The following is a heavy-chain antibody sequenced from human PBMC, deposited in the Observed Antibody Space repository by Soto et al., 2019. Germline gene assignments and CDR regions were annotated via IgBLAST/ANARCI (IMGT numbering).Heavy chain of an antibody. CDR3: ASQSSSFPASYYYYYMDV. Sequence: SGTLSLTCTVSGGSISSYYWSWIRQPPGKGLEWIGYIYYSGSTNYNPSLKSRVTISVDTSKNQFSLKLSSVTAADTAVYYCASQSSSFPASYYYYYMDVWGKGTTVTVSS. D-gene: IGHD6-6*01. CDR1: GGSISSYY. CDR2: IYYSGST. V-gene: IGHV4-59*01. J-gene: IGHJ6*03.